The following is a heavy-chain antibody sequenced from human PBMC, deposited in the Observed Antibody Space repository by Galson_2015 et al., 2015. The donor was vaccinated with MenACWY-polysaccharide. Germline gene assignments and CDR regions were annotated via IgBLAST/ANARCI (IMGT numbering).Heavy chain of an antibody. J-gene: IGHJ4*02. D-gene: IGHD1-1*01. V-gene: IGHV3-48*01. CDR2: ITGRTTTI. Sequence: SLRLSCAASGFTFSTYDMNWVRQAPGKGLEWVSYITGRTTTIYYADSVKGRFTISRDNAKNSLYLQMNSLRAEDTAVYFCARNTVQDGAGPRYWGQGTLVTVSS. CDR3: ARNTVQDGAGPRY. CDR1: GFTFSTYD.